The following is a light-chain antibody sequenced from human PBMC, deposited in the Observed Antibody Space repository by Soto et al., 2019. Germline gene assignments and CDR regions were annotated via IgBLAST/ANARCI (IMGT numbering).Light chain of an antibody. J-gene: IGKJ1*01. Sequence: ETLMTQSPSTLSVSAGERATLSCRASQSVNNNLAWYQQKLLQAPRVLTYGASTRATGIPARFTGSVYGTEFILTITSLQSEDSAVYYCQEYNTWPWTFGQGTKVDI. V-gene: IGKV3-15*01. CDR1: QSVNNN. CDR2: GAS. CDR3: QEYNTWPWT.